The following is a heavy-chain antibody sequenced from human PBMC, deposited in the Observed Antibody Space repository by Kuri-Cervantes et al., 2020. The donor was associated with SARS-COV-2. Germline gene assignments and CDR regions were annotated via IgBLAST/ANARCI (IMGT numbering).Heavy chain of an antibody. D-gene: IGHD3-22*01. CDR1: GGSISGDTYC. Sequence: SETLSLTCTVSGGSISGDTYCWSWVRQPAGKGLEWIGRIYSSGNTNYNPSLKSRVTISEDTSKNQFSLKLTSVTAADTAVYFCARGRGYHDSSGYYFDSWGQGTLVTVSS. V-gene: IGHV4-61*02. J-gene: IGHJ4*02. CDR2: IYSSGNT. CDR3: ARGRGYHDSSGYYFDS.